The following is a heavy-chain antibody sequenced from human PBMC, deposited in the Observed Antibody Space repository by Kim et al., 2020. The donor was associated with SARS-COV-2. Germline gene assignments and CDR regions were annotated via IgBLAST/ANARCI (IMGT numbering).Heavy chain of an antibody. CDR1: GFTFSSYW. CDR2: LNTDGSTT. Sequence: RGSLRLSCATSGFTFSSYWMYWVRQSSGKGLVWVSRLNTDGSTTNYAGSVTGRFTISRDNAKNTLYLQMNSLRAEDTAVYYCARAGPGYCSSTSCKYGMDVWGQGTTVTVSS. CDR3: ARAGPGYCSSTSCKYGMDV. D-gene: IGHD2-2*01. J-gene: IGHJ6*02. V-gene: IGHV3-74*01.